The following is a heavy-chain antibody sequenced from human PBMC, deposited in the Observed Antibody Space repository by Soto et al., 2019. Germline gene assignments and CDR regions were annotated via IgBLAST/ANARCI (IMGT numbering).Heavy chain of an antibody. CDR2: ISAYNGNT. D-gene: IGHD3-22*01. CDR3: ARDRAYDSSGYFGSVFDY. V-gene: IGHV1-18*01. Sequence: ASVKVSCKASGYTFTIYGISWVRQAPGQGLEWMGWISAYNGNTNYAQKLQGRVTMTTDTSTSTAYMELRSLRSDDTAVYYCARDRAYDSSGYFGSVFDYWGQGTLVTVSS. CDR1: GYTFTIYG. J-gene: IGHJ4*02.